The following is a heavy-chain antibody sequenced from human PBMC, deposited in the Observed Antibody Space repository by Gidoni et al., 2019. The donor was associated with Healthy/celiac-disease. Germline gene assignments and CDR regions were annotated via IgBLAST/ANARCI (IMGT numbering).Heavy chain of an antibody. Sequence: QVQLQESGPGLVKPSETLSITCTVSGGSISSYYWSWIRQPPGKGLEWIGYIYYSGSTNYNPSLKSRVTISVDTSKNQFSLKLSSVTAADTAVYYCARDVAVAGTGWNWFDPWGQGTLVTVSS. V-gene: IGHV4-59*01. CDR3: ARDVAVAGTGWNWFDP. D-gene: IGHD6-19*01. J-gene: IGHJ5*02. CDR1: GGSISSYY. CDR2: IYYSGST.